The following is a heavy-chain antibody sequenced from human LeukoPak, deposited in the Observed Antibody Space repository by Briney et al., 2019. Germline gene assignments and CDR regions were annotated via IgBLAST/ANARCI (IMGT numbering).Heavy chain of an antibody. Sequence: DSVKVCCKASGYTFTSYDINWVRQSTGHGLEWWGWMNPNRGNTGYSKELRARDTMTRNTPISTAYVELRSLRSEDTAVYSCARGAQCGSDFGFCSWPHDAFDIWGQGTMVTVSS. V-gene: IGHV1-8*01. J-gene: IGHJ3*02. CDR1: GYTFTSYD. CDR2: MNPNRGNT. CDR3: ARGAQCGSDFGFCSWPHDAFDI. D-gene: IGHD1-26*01.